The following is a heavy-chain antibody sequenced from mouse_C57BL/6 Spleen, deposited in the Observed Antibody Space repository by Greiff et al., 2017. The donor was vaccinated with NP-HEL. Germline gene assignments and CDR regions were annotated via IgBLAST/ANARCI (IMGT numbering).Heavy chain of an antibody. J-gene: IGHJ2*01. CDR2: ISDGGSYT. CDR3: AREDDFDY. CDR1: GFTFSSYA. V-gene: IGHV5-4*01. Sequence: EVMLVESGGGLVKPGGSLKLSCAASGFTFSSYAMSWVRQTPEKRLEWVATISDGGSYTYYPDNVKGRFTISRDNAKNNLYLQMSHLKSEDTAMYYCAREDDFDYGGQGTTLTVSS.